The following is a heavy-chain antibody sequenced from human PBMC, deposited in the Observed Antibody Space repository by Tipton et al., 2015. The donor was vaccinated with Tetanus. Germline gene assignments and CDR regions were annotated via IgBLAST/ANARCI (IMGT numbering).Heavy chain of an antibody. Sequence: TLSLTCTVSGDSLRSGDRNWSWIRQEPGTGLEWLAYISSSGSTNSDYFLKSRISISRDTSKNQYFLNLSSVTAADTAVYFCARANYDFSMKGPFDSWGQGILVVVSA. CDR1: GDSLRSGDRN. V-gene: IGHV4-61*08. J-gene: IGHJ4*02. D-gene: IGHD3-3*01. CDR2: ISSSGST. CDR3: ARANYDFSMKGPFDS.